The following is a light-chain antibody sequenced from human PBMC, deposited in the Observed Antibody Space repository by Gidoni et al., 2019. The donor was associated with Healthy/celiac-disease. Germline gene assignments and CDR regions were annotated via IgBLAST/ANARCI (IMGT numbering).Light chain of an antibody. V-gene: IGKV1-39*01. Sequence: DIQMTQSPSSLSASVGDRDTITCRASQSISSYFNWYQQKPGKAPKLLIDAASSLQSAVPSRFSGSGSGTDFTLTISSLQPEAFATYYCQQRHSTPPSFGHGPTLAI. CDR2: AAS. CDR3: QQRHSTPPS. J-gene: IGKJ2*01. CDR1: QSISSY.